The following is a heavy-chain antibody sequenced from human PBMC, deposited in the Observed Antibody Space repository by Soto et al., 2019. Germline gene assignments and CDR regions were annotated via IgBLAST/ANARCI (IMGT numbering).Heavy chain of an antibody. D-gene: IGHD4-17*01. CDR3: GRISSHGDYAY. J-gene: IGHJ4*01. V-gene: IGHV4-59*08. CDR1: GGSISGYY. CDR2: VYNGNT. Sequence: SETLSLTCTISGGSISGYYWTWIRQSPGKGLEYIGYVYNGNTNYNPSLNSRVTISVDMSKNQFSLKLSSVTAADTAVYYGGRISSHGDYAYWGHGTLVSVTS.